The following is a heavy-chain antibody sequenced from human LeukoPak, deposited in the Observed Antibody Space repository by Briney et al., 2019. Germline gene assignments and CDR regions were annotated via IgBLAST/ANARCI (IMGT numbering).Heavy chain of an antibody. J-gene: IGHJ1*01. CDR1: GFTFSSYW. CDR2: IKQDGSQK. Sequence: GGSLRLSCAASGFTFSSYWMHWVRQAPGKGLEWVANIKQDGSQKAYVDSVKGRFTISRDNAKNSLYLQMNSLRAEDTAVYYCARVKDVNDDIMFHHWGQGTLVTVSS. CDR3: ARVKDVNDDIMFHH. V-gene: IGHV3-7*01. D-gene: IGHD3-9*01.